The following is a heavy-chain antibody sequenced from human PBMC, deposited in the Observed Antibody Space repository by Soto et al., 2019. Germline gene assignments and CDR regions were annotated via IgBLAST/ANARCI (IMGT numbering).Heavy chain of an antibody. CDR1: GGTFSSYA. D-gene: IGHD3-22*01. CDR3: AREKRDSSGYYYQFDY. V-gene: IGHV1-69*13. J-gene: IGHJ4*02. Sequence: GASVKVSCKASGGTFSSYAISWVRQAPGQGLEWMGGIIPIFGTANYAQKFQGRVTITADESTSTAYMELSSLRSEDTAVYYCAREKRDSSGYYYQFDYWGQGTLVTVSS. CDR2: IIPIFGTA.